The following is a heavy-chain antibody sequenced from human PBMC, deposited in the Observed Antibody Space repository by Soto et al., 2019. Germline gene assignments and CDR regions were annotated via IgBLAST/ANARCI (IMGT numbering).Heavy chain of an antibody. CDR2: ITYSSTTI. V-gene: IGHV3-48*02. CDR3: ARAGLAPFDY. D-gene: IGHD6-19*01. Sequence: LRLSCAASGFTFSNYNMNWVRQTPGKGLEWVSYITYSSTTISYADSVNGRSTISRDNAKNSLYLQMNSLRDEDTAVYYCARAGLAPFDYWGQGTLVTVSS. CDR1: GFTFSNYN. J-gene: IGHJ4*02.